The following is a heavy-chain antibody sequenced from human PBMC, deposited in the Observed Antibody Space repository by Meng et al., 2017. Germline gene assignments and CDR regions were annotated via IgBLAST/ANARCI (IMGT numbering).Heavy chain of an antibody. Sequence: ASVKVSCKASGYTFTSYGISWVRQAPGQGLEWMGWISAYNGNTSYAQKFQGRVTMTRDTSTSTVYMELSSLRSEDTAVYYCARPNCSSTSCYYYYGMDVWGQGTTVTVSS. J-gene: IGHJ6*02. CDR3: ARPNCSSTSCYYYYGMDV. V-gene: IGHV1-18*01. D-gene: IGHD2-2*01. CDR1: GYTFTSYG. CDR2: ISAYNGNT.